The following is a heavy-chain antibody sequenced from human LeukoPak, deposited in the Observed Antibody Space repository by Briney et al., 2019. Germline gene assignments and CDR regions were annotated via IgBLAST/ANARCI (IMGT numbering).Heavy chain of an antibody. CDR2: IYYSGST. Sequence: TPSETLSLTCSVSGGSIKSYYWSRIRQPPGKGLEWIGHIYYSGSTNYNPSLKSRVTISADTSKNQFSLKLSSVTAADTAVYYCARHDYSSGSYTDYWGQGTLVTVSS. V-gene: IGHV4-59*08. D-gene: IGHD3-10*01. J-gene: IGHJ4*02. CDR1: GGSIKSYY. CDR3: ARHDYSSGSYTDY.